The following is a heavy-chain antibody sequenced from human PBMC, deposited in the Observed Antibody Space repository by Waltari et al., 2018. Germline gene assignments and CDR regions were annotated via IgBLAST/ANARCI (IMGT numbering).Heavy chain of an antibody. Sequence: QVQLVESGGGVVQPGRSLRLSCAASGFTFSSYGMHWVRQAPGKGLEGVAVISYDGSNKYYADSVKGRFTISRDNSKNTLYLQMNSLKTEDTAVYYCTTDLGIAAAGTNLIDYWGQGTLVTVSS. J-gene: IGHJ4*02. CDR1: GFTFSSYG. CDR2: ISYDGSNK. V-gene: IGHV3-30*03. CDR3: TTDLGIAAAGTNLIDY. D-gene: IGHD6-13*01.